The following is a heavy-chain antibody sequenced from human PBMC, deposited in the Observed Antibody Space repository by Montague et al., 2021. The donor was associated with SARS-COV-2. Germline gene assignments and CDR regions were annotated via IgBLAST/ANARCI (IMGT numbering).Heavy chain of an antibody. CDR3: ARSPRHYDFWSGYLPGHFDY. CDR1: GGSISSSSYY. V-gene: IGHV4-39*01. CDR2: IYYSGST. D-gene: IGHD3-3*01. Sequence: SETLSLTCTVSGGSISSSSYYWGWIRQPPGKGLAWIGSIYYSGSTYYNPSLKSRVTISVDTSKNQFSLKLSSVTAADTAVYYCARSPRHYDFWSGYLPGHFDYWGQGTLVTVSS. J-gene: IGHJ4*02.